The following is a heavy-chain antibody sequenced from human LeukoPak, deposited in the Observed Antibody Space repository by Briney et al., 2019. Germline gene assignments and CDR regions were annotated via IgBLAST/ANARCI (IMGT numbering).Heavy chain of an antibody. CDR2: IYNDGNT. CDR1: GFTVSTNH. D-gene: IGHD2-21*02. Sequence: GGSLRLSCAVSGFTVSTNHMSWVRQAPGRGLEWVSVIYNDGNTYYTDSVKGRFTIFRDNSKNTVFLQMNSLRVEDTAVYYCARDREVVTAKAQMDVWGKGTTVTVSS. V-gene: IGHV3-53*01. CDR3: ARDREVVTAKAQMDV. J-gene: IGHJ6*03.